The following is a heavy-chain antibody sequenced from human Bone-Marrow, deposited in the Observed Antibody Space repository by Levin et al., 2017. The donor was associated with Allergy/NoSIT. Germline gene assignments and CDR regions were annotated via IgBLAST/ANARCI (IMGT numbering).Heavy chain of an antibody. D-gene: IGHD3-3*01. CDR2: MNPNSGNT. V-gene: IGHV1-8*01. Sequence: GASVKVSCKASGYTFTSYDINWVRQATGQGLEWMGWMNPNSGNTGYAQKFQGRVTMTRNTSISTAYMELSSLRSEDTAVYYCARYGRDLWWFDPWGQGTLVTVSS. CDR3: ARYGRDLWWFDP. J-gene: IGHJ5*02. CDR1: GYTFTSYD.